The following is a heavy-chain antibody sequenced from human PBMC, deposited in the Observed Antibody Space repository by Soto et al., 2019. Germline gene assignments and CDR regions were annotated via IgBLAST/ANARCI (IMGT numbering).Heavy chain of an antibody. CDR2: IYHSGNT. Sequence: TCSVSGDSLGSSTNYWGWIRRPPGKGLEWIGTIYHSGNTYYNPTLKSRVAISVDMSKNQFSLRLNSVTAADTAVYYCARHEWLQLWLVTEYWGQGALVTVSS. J-gene: IGHJ4*02. CDR1: GDSLGSSTNY. CDR3: ARHEWLQLWLVTEY. V-gene: IGHV4-39*01. D-gene: IGHD5-18*01.